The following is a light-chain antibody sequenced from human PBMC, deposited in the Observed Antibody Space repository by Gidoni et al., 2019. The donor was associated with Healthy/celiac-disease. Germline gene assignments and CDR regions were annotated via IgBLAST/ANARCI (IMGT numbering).Light chain of an antibody. CDR3: QQYGSPP. CDR1: QSISSSY. V-gene: IGKV3-20*01. Sequence: SVSTQSPGTLSCSPGERPTLSCRASQSISSSYLAWYQQKPGQTPRLLLYGASSRATGIPDRFRGSGSGTDFTLTISRLEPEDFAVYHCQQYGSPPFGGGTKVEIK. CDR2: GAS. J-gene: IGKJ4*01.